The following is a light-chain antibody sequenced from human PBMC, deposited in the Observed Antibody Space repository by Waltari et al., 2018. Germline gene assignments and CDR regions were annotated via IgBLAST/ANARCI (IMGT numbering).Light chain of an antibody. CDR2: GNN. J-gene: IGLJ2*01. CDR3: QSYDSSLSGVI. V-gene: IGLV1-40*01. Sequence: QSVLTPPPSVSGAPGQRVTISCTGGSSNPGAGYDVPWYQQLRGAAPKLLIYGNNNRPSGVPDRFSGSKSGPSASLAITGLQAEDEADYYCQSYDSSLSGVIFGGGTKLTVL. CDR1: SSNPGAGYD.